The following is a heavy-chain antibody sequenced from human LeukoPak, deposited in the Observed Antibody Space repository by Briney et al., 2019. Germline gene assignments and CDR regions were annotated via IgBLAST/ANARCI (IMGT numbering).Heavy chain of an antibody. CDR3: ARKRRRGYYLNSAFDL. D-gene: IGHD3-3*01. Sequence: SETLSLTCDVNDESFSTYYWSWIRQSPGKGLEWIAEISHRGTSTYNPSLQSRVTVSVDASKNHFSLRVKSVIAADTAIYYCARKRRRGYYLNSAFDLWGQGTMVTVSS. CDR1: DESFSTYY. J-gene: IGHJ3*01. CDR2: ISHRGTS. V-gene: IGHV4-34*01.